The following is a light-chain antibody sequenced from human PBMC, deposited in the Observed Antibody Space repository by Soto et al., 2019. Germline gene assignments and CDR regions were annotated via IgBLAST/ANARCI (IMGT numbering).Light chain of an antibody. CDR1: QGISRY. V-gene: IGKV1-39*01. CDR2: AAS. Sequence: IQLTQSPSSLSASVGDSVTITCRASQGISRYLAWYQQKPGRAPKLLISAASTLQSGVPSRFSGTGSGTDFTLIIRSLQPEDFATYYCQQSYSSPMYTFGQGTKLEIK. J-gene: IGKJ2*01. CDR3: QQSYSSPMYT.